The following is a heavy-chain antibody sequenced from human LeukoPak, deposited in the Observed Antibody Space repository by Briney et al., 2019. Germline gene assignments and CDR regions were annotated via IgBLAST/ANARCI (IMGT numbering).Heavy chain of an antibody. CDR3: ARSRYCSSTSCYATNWFDP. J-gene: IGHJ5*02. CDR1: GGTFSSYA. D-gene: IGHD2-2*01. Sequence: SVKVSCKASGGTFSSYAISWVRQAPGQGLEWMGGIIPIFGTANYAQKFQGRVTITADESTNTAYMELSSLRSEDTAVYYCARSRYCSSTSCYATNWFDPWGQGTLVTVSS. CDR2: IIPIFGTA. V-gene: IGHV1-69*13.